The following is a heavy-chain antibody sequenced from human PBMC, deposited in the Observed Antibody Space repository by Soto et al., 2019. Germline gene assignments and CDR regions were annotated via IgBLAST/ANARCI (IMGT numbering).Heavy chain of an antibody. D-gene: IGHD4-4*01. Sequence: EVQLVESGGGLVQPGGSLRLSCEGLGVRDANFWLNWDRQAPGKGLEWVANIKEDGSEAFYVGSVKGRFTISRDNAKKSVYLQMNSLRAEDTGVFYCRLGHYTGPWGQGTLVTVSS. CDR1: GVRDANFW. CDR2: IKEDGSEA. J-gene: IGHJ5*02. CDR3: RLGHYTGP. V-gene: IGHV3-7*01.